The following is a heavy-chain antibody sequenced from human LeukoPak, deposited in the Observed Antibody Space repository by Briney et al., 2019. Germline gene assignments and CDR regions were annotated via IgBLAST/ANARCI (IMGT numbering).Heavy chain of an antibody. D-gene: IGHD2-15*01. J-gene: IGHJ5*02. CDR3: ARNGRYCSGGSCFWFDP. CDR2: IIHIFGTT. Sequence: SVKLSCKASGYTFTGYYMHWVRQAPGKGLEWMGGIIHIFGTTNYAQKFQGRVTITAVESTRTAYMELSSLRSEDTAVYYCARNGRYCSGGSCFWFDPWGQGTLVTVSS. CDR1: GYTFTGYY. V-gene: IGHV1-69*13.